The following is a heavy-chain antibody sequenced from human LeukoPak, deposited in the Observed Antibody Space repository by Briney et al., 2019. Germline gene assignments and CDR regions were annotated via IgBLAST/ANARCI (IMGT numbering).Heavy chain of an antibody. Sequence: GASVKVSCKASGYTFTSYGISWVRQAPGQGLEWMGWISAYNGNTNYAQKLQGRVTMTTDTSTSTACMELRSLRSDDTAVYYCARRLTGFGELSSYYYMDVWGKGTTVTISS. CDR3: ARRLTGFGELSSYYYMDV. CDR1: GYTFTSYG. V-gene: IGHV1-18*01. J-gene: IGHJ6*03. D-gene: IGHD3-10*01. CDR2: ISAYNGNT.